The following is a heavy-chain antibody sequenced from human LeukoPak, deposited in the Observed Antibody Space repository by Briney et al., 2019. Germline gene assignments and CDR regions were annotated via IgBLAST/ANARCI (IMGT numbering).Heavy chain of an antibody. J-gene: IGHJ4*02. V-gene: IGHV3-30-3*01. CDR3: ARAYRKYYDFWSGYYPPMYDY. CDR1: GFTFSSYA. Sequence: GGSLRLSCAASGFTFSSYAMHWVRQAPGKGLEWVAVISYDGSNKYYADSVKGRFTISRDNSKNTLYLQMNSLRAEDTAVYYCARAYRKYYDFWSGYYPPMYDYWGQGTLVTVSS. CDR2: ISYDGSNK. D-gene: IGHD3-3*01.